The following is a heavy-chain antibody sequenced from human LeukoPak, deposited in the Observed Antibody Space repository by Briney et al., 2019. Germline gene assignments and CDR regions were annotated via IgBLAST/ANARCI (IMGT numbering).Heavy chain of an antibody. CDR1: GYSFTSYW. D-gene: IGHD3-16*01. CDR3: ARYVRQGYYYYYYGMDV. V-gene: IGHV5-51*01. CDR2: IYPGDSDT. J-gene: IGHJ6*02. Sequence: GESLKISCKGSGYSFTSYWIGWVRQMPGKGLEWMGIIYPGDSDTRYSPSFQGQVTISADKSISTAYLQWSSLKASDTAMYYCARYVRQGYYYYYYGMDVWGQGTTVTVSS.